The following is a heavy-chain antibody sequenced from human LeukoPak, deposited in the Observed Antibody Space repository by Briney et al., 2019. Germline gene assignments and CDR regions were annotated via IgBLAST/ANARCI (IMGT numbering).Heavy chain of an antibody. J-gene: IGHJ4*02. D-gene: IGHD6-19*01. CDR2: ITGSSGST. CDR3: AKTTSGWYLSYFDS. V-gene: IGHV3-23*01. Sequence: GGALRLSCAGSGLTFSNYAMTWVRQAPGKGLECVSEITGSSGSTYYADSVKGRFTISRDNSQNKLYLQMNRLRAEDTATYYCAKTTSGWYLSYFDSWGQGTLVTVSS. CDR1: GLTFSNYA.